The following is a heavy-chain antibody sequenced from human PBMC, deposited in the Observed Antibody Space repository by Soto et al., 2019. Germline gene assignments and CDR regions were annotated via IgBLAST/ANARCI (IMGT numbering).Heavy chain of an antibody. CDR2: IYYSGST. Sequence: SETLSLTCTVSGGSVSSGSYYWSWIRQPPGKGLEWIGYIYYSGSTNYNPSLKSRVTISLDTSKNQFSLKLSSVTAADTAVYYCARGSSIAGLYYGMDVWGQGTTVTVSS. D-gene: IGHD6-6*01. V-gene: IGHV4-61*01. CDR1: GGSVSSGSYY. CDR3: ARGSSIAGLYYGMDV. J-gene: IGHJ6*02.